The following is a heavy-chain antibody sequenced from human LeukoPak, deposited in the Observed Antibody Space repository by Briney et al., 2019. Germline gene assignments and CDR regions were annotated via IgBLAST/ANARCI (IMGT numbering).Heavy chain of an antibody. Sequence: SETRSLTCAVYGGSFSGYYWSWIRQPPGKGLEWIGEINHSGSTNYNPSLKSRVTISVDTSKNQFSLKLSSVTAADTAVYYCARWAHAFDIWGQGTMVTVSS. CDR3: ARWAHAFDI. J-gene: IGHJ3*02. CDR2: INHSGST. CDR1: GGSFSGYY. V-gene: IGHV4-34*01.